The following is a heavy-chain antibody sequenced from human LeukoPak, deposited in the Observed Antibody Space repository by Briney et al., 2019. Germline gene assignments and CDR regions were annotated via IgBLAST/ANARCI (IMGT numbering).Heavy chain of an antibody. CDR1: GFTFRTCS. D-gene: IGHD6-19*01. V-gene: IGHV3-21*01. Sequence: GGSLRLSCAASGFTFRTCSMSWVRQAPGNGLEWVATITGSGSGIYLADSMKGRVTISRDNAENSLYLQVNSLRAEDTAVYYSARDSYGWSRDYWGQGTLVTVSS. CDR3: ARDSYGWSRDY. J-gene: IGHJ4*02. CDR2: ITGSGSGI.